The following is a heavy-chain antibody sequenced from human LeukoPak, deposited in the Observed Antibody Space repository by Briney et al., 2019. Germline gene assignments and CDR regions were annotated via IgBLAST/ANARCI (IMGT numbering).Heavy chain of an antibody. Sequence: GESLKISCKGSGYSFTSYWIGWVRQLPGKGLEWMGIIYPGDSDTRYSPSFQGQVTISADKSISTAYLQWSSLKASDTAMYYCARHKYSSGWYSDPWGQGTLVTVSS. CDR3: ARHKYSSGWYSDP. CDR2: IYPGDSDT. J-gene: IGHJ5*02. D-gene: IGHD6-19*01. CDR1: GYSFTSYW. V-gene: IGHV5-51*01.